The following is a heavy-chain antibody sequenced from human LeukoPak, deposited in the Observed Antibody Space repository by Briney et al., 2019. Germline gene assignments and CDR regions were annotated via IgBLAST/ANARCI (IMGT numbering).Heavy chain of an antibody. V-gene: IGHV3-21*01. Sequence: GGSLRLSCAASGFTFSSYSMKWVRHSPGEGPEWVSSINSSISYIYYPDSVKDRFTISRDNAKTSLYLQMTSLRAEDTAVYYCARAPRSFYGTDVWGQGTTVTVSS. CDR2: INSSISYI. J-gene: IGHJ6*02. CDR3: ARAPRSFYGTDV. D-gene: IGHD4-17*01. CDR1: GFTFSSYS.